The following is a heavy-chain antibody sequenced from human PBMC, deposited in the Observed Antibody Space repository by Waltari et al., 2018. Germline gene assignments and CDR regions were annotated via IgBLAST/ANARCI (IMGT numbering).Heavy chain of an antibody. D-gene: IGHD2-2*01. CDR3: AKELSAAQKYGLDV. CDR2: ISGSGAGT. V-gene: IGHV3-23*01. J-gene: IGHJ6*02. CDR1: VLSFSNVA. Sequence: EVQLLESGGGLVQPGGSLRLSCAASVLSFSNVAISWLRQAPGKGLEWVSGISGSGAGTYYADSVKGRFTISRDSSKNTLYLQMNSLRAEDTALYYCAKELSAAQKYGLDVWGQGTTVTVS.